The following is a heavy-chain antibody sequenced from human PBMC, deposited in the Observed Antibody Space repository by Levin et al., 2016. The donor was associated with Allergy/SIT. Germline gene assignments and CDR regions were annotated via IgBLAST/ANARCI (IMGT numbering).Heavy chain of an antibody. Sequence: WVRQAPGQGLEWMGWISAYNGNTNYAQKLQGRVTMTTDTSTSTAYMELRSLRSDDTAVYYCARSSRRITMVRGPSLNWFDPWGQGTLVTVSS. J-gene: IGHJ5*02. CDR3: ARSSRRITMVRGPSLNWFDP. CDR2: ISAYNGNT. V-gene: IGHV1-18*01. D-gene: IGHD3-10*01.